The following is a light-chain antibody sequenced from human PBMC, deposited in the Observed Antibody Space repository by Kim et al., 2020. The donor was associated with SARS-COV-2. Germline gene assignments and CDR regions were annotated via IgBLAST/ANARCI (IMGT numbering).Light chain of an antibody. J-gene: IGLJ2*01. CDR3: QVWDSSSDRVV. Sequence: SYELTQPPSVSVAPGKTARITCGGNNIGSKSVHWYQQKPGQAPVLVIYYDSDRPSGIPERFSGSNSGNTATLTISRVEAGDEADYYCQVWDSSSDRVVFGGGTQVTVL. CDR2: YDS. CDR1: NIGSKS. V-gene: IGLV3-21*04.